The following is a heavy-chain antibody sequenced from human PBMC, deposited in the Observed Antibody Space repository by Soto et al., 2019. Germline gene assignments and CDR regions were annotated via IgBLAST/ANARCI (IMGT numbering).Heavy chain of an antibody. V-gene: IGHV1-69*06. D-gene: IGHD3-9*01. J-gene: IGHJ4*02. CDR3: ARVGGNVPTGYYLYRFDY. CDR2: VIPIFGTA. Sequence: QGQLVQSGAEVKKPGSSVKVSCEASGGTFHNSAISWVRQAPGQGLEWLGGVIPIFGTATYAEKIQGRVTITADKTTSSAYMELSSLRSEDTAVYFCARVGGNVPTGYYLYRFDYWGQGTLVTVSS. CDR1: GGTFHNSA.